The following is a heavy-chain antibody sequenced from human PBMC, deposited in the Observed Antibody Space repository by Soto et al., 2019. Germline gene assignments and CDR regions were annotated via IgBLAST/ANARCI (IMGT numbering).Heavy chain of an antibody. CDR1: GGTFSSYA. CDR2: IIPIFGTA. J-gene: IGHJ4*02. D-gene: IGHD3-10*01. V-gene: IGHV1-69*13. Sequence: SVKVSCKASGGTFSSYAISWVRQAPGQGLEWMGGIIPIFGTANYAQKFQGRVTITADESTSTAYMELSSLRSEDTAVYYCARTDYYGSGSPLDFDYWGQGTLVTVSS. CDR3: ARTDYYGSGSPLDFDY.